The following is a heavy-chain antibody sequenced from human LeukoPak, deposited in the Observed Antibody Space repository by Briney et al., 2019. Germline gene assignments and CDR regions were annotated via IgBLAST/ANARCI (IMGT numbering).Heavy chain of an antibody. D-gene: IGHD3-3*01. V-gene: IGHV4-30-4*01. Sequence: SQTLSLTCTVSGGSISSGDYYWSWIRQPPGKGLEWIGYIYYSGSTYYNPSLKSRVTISVDTSKNQFSLKLSSVTAADTAVYYCARVIFLEWFTDYWGQGTLVTVSS. J-gene: IGHJ4*02. CDR2: IYYSGST. CDR1: GGSISSGDYY. CDR3: ARVIFLEWFTDY.